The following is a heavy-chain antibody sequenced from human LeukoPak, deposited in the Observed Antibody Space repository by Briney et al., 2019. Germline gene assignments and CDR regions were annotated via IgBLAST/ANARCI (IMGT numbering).Heavy chain of an antibody. V-gene: IGHV3-74*01. D-gene: IGHD5-18*01. Sequence: GGSLRLSCAASGFTFTTYWMHWVRQAPGKGLVWVSHINSDGSITSCADSVKGRFTISRDNAKNTLYLQMNSLRAEDTAVYYCARDAVDTANAVWGQGTTVTVSS. CDR1: GFTFTTYW. CDR2: INSDGSIT. CDR3: ARDAVDTANAV. J-gene: IGHJ6*02.